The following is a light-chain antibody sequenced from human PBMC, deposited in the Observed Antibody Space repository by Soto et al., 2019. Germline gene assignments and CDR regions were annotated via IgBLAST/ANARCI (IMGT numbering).Light chain of an antibody. V-gene: IGKV4-1*01. CDR2: RAS. CDR3: QQYYGTPYT. J-gene: IGKJ2*01. Sequence: DIVMTQSPDSLAVSLGERATINCKSSQSVFYSSNNRNYLAWYQQKPGQSPKLLIYRASIRESGVPERFSGSGSGADFTLTISSLQAEDVALYYCQQYYGTPYTFGQGTKLEIK. CDR1: QSVFYSSNNRNY.